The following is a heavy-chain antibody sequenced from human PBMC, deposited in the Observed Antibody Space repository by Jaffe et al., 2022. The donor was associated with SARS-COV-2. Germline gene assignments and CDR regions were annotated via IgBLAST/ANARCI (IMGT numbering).Heavy chain of an antibody. V-gene: IGHV5-10-1*03. CDR1: GYSFTSYW. CDR2: IDPSDSDA. Sequence: EVQLVQSGAEVKKPGQSLRISCRGSGYSFTSYWINWVRQMPGKGLEWMGRIDPSDSDATYSPSLQGHVTFSVDRSTNTAYLKWTSLKASDTAMYYCTRHTTGPSIFGVRRSTPEIDKWFHPWGQGTQVIVSA. J-gene: IGHJ5*02. CDR3: TRHTTGPSIFGVRRSTPEIDKWFHP. D-gene: IGHD3-3*01.